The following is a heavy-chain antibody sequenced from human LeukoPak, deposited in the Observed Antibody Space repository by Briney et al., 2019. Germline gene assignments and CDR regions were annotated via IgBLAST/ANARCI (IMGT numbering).Heavy chain of an antibody. D-gene: IGHD6-13*01. J-gene: IGHJ4*02. Sequence: SETLSLTCAFYGGSFSGYSLTWIRQPPGKGLEWIGYIYYSGTTNYNPSLKSRVTISVDTSKNQFSLKLSSVTAADTAVYYCARGVYIAAAQYAYWGQGTLVTVSS. CDR3: ARGVYIAAAQYAY. CDR1: GGSFSGYS. V-gene: IGHV4-59*01. CDR2: IYYSGTT.